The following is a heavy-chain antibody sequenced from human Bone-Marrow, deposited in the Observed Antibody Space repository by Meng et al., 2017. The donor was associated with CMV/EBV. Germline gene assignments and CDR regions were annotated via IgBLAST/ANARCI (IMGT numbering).Heavy chain of an antibody. J-gene: IGHJ4*02. Sequence: GESLKISCAASGFTFSSYAMHWVRQAPGKGLEWVAVISYDGSNKYYADSVKGRFTISRDNSKNTLYLQMNSLRAEDTAVYYGAREDYRRHYFDYWGQGTLVTVSS. D-gene: IGHD4/OR15-4a*01. V-gene: IGHV3-30-3*01. CDR3: AREDYRRHYFDY. CDR2: ISYDGSNK. CDR1: GFTFSSYA.